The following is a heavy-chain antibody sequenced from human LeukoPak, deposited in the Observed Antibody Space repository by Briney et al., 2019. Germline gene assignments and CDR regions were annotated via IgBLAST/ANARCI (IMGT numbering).Heavy chain of an antibody. Sequence: AEGSLRLSCAASGFTFSTYVMSWVRQAPGKGLEWVSAISGSGGSTYYADSAKGRFTISRDNSKNTLYLQMNSLGADDTAVYYCAKGNWRYFDYWGQGTLVTVSS. V-gene: IGHV3-23*01. J-gene: IGHJ4*02. CDR2: ISGSGGST. D-gene: IGHD1-1*01. CDR3: AKGNWRYFDY. CDR1: GFTFSTYV.